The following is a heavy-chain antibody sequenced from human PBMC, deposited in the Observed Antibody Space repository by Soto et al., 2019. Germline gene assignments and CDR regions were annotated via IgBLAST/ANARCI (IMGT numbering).Heavy chain of an antibody. J-gene: IGHJ5*02. CDR3: ARLMGIAARWWFDP. CDR2: IYTSGST. Sequence: TSETLSLTCTVSGGSISSYYWSWIRQPAGKGLEWIGRIYTSGSTNYNPSLKSRVTMSVDTSKNQFSLKLSSVTAADTAVYYCARLMGIAARWWFDPWGQGTLVTVSS. D-gene: IGHD6-6*01. V-gene: IGHV4-4*07. CDR1: GGSISSYY.